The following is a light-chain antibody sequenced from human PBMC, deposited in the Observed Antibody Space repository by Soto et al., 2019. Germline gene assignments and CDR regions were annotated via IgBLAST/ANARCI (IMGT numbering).Light chain of an antibody. CDR3: SSYVSRNIWV. CDR2: EVS. V-gene: IGLV2-8*01. J-gene: IGLJ3*02. CDR1: SSDVGAYKY. Sequence: QSALTQPPSASGSPGQSVTISCTGTSSDVGAYKYVSWYQQYPGKAPKLMIYEVSKRPSGVPDRFSGSKSGNTASLTVSGLQDEEEDDYYCSSYVSRNIWVFGGGTKLTVL.